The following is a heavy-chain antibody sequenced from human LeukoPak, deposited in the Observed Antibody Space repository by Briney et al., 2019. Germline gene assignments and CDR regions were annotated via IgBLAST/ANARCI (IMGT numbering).Heavy chain of an antibody. CDR1: GFRFNNYV. V-gene: IGHV3-23*01. Sequence: GGSLRLSCAASGFRFNNYVMSWVRQAPGKGLEWVSSISTSGDGTVYADSVKGRVTISRDNSKNTLYLQMNSLRAEDTAVYSCAKNLLGSGAYSWYFDLWGRGTLVTVSS. CDR3: AKNLLGSGAYSWYFDL. CDR2: ISTSGDGT. J-gene: IGHJ2*01. D-gene: IGHD1-26*01.